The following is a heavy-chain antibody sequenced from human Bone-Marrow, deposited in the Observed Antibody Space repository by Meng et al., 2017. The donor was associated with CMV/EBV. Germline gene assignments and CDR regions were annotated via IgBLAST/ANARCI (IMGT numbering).Heavy chain of an antibody. CDR3: AKDLTRVVVMVGDP. V-gene: IGHV3-9*01. J-gene: IGHJ5*02. CDR1: GFTFDDYA. D-gene: IGHD2-21*01. Sequence: GGSLRLSCAASGFTFDDYAMHWVRQAPGKGLEWVSGISWNSGSIGYADSVKGRFTISRDNAKNSLYLQMNRLRAEDTALYYCAKDLTRVVVMVGDPWGQGTLVTVSS. CDR2: ISWNSGSI.